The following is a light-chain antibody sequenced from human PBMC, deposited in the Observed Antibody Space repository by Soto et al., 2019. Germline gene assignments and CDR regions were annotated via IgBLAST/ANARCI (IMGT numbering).Light chain of an antibody. J-gene: IGKJ3*01. CDR2: GAS. Sequence: EIVMTQSPATLSVSPGERATLSCRASQSVSRNLAWYQQKPGQAPRLLIYGASTRATGIPASFSGRGSGTEFTLTISSLQSGDFAVYYGQQYNNGTPGFTFGPGTKVDIK. V-gene: IGKV3-15*01. CDR3: QQYNNGTPGFT. CDR1: QSVSRN.